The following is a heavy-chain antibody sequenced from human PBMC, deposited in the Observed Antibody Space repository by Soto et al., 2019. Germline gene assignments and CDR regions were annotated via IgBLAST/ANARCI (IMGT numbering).Heavy chain of an antibody. J-gene: IGHJ6*02. D-gene: IGHD6-13*01. V-gene: IGHV4-59*01. Sequence: PSETLSLTCTVSGGSICSYYWSWIRQPPGKGLEWIGYIYYSGSTNYNPSLKSRVTISVDTSKNQFSLKLSSVTAADTAVYYCARAPGYSSSWYSLENYYYGMDVWGQGTTVTVSS. CDR3: ARAPGYSSSWYSLENYYYGMDV. CDR2: IYYSGST. CDR1: GGSICSYY.